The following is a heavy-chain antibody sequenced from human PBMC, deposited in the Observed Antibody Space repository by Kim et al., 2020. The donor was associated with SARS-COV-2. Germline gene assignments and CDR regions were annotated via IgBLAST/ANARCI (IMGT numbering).Heavy chain of an antibody. CDR1: GFTFSSYS. V-gene: IGHV3-48*02. J-gene: IGHJ4*02. D-gene: IGHD2-21*02. Sequence: GGSLRLSCAASGFTFSSYSMNWVRQAPGKGLEWVSYISSSSSTIYYADSVKGRFTISRDNAKNSLYLQMNSLRDEDTAVYYCARDQWRGQYCGGDCSPYWGQGTLVTVSS. CDR2: ISSSSSTI. CDR3: ARDQWRGQYCGGDCSPY.